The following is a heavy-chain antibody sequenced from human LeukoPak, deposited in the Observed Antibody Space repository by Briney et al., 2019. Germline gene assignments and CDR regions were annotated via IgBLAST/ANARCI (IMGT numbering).Heavy chain of an antibody. CDR1: GGSISISGYY. V-gene: IGHV4-39*07. CDR2: IYYSGST. J-gene: IGHJ4*02. D-gene: IGHD6-6*01. Sequence: SETLSLTCTVSGGSISISGYYWGWIRQSPRKGLEWIGSIYYSGSTYYNPSLKSRVTISVDTSKNQFSLRLISVTAADSALYYCVRDKRSSSSLDYWGQGTLVPVSS. CDR3: VRDKRSSSSLDY.